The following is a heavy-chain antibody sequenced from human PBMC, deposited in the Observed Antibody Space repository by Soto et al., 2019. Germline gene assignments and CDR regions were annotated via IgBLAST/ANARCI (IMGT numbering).Heavy chain of an antibody. V-gene: IGHV4-31*03. Sequence: SETLSLTCTLSGVSITSGAYYWTWVRQHPGKGLEWIGYIYYNGNTYFSPSLKSRLTISIDTSKNQFSLKLSSVTAANTAMYYWASARIRAVYAFELWGQVTMVAVSS. CDR3: ASARIRAVYAFEL. CDR2: IYYNGNT. D-gene: IGHD1-20*01. CDR1: GVSITSGAYY. J-gene: IGHJ3*01.